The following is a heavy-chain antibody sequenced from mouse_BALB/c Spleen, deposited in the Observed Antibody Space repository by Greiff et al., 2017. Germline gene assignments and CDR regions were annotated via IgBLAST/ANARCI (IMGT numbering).Heavy chain of an antibody. J-gene: IGHJ3*01. CDR2: IWAGGST. CDR3: ARDRQVRRRRMFAY. Sequence: VMLVESGPGLVAPSQSLSITCTVSGFSLTSYGVHWVRQPPGKGLEWLGVIWAGGSTNYNSALMSRLSISKDNSKSQVFLKMNSLQTDDTAMYYCARDRQVRRRRMFAYWGQGTLVTVSA. V-gene: IGHV2-9*02. D-gene: IGHD2-14*01. CDR1: GFSLTSYG.